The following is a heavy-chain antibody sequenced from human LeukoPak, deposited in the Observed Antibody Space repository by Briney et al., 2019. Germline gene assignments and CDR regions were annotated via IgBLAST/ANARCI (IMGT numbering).Heavy chain of an antibody. CDR2: ISYSGST. Sequence: SEPLSLTCTVSGGSISSYFWSWIRQPPGKGLEWIGYISYSGSTNYNPSLKSRVTISVDTSKNQFSLKLSSVTAADTAIYYCARHRYSGYDFDYWGQGTLVTVSS. CDR3: ARHRYSGYDFDY. J-gene: IGHJ4*02. D-gene: IGHD5-12*01. V-gene: IGHV4-59*08. CDR1: GGSISSYF.